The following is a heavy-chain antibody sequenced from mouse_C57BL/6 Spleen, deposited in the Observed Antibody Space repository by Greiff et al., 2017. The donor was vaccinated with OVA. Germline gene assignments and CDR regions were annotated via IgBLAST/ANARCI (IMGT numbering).Heavy chain of an antibody. J-gene: IGHJ3*01. CDR3: ARWFAY. CDR1: GYSITSGYY. Sequence: DVKLQESGPGLVKPSQSLSLTCSVPGYSITSGYYWNWIRQFPGNKLEWMGYISYDGSNNYNPSLKNRISITRDTSKNQFFLKLNSVTTEDTATYYCARWFAYWGQGTLVTVSA. CDR2: ISYDGSN. V-gene: IGHV3-6*01.